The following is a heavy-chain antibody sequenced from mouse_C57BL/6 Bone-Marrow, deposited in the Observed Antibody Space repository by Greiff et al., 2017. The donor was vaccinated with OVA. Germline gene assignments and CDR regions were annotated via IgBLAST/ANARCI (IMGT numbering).Heavy chain of an antibody. CDR1: GFTFSDYY. D-gene: IGHD1-1*01. CDR3: ARAPYYYGMDAMDY. J-gene: IGHJ4*01. V-gene: IGHV5-16*01. Sequence: EVHLVESEGGLVQPGSFMKLFCTASGFTFSDYYMARVRQVPEKGLEWVANINYDGSSTYYLDSLKSRFIISRDHAKNILYLQMSSLKSEDTATYYCARAPYYYGMDAMDYWGQGTSVTVSS. CDR2: INYDGSST.